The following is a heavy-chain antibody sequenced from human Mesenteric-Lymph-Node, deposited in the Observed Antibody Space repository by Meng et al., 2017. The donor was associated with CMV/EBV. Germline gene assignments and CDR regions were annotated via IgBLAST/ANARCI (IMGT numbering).Heavy chain of an antibody. D-gene: IGHD3-3*01. CDR2: IYPGDSDP. CDR1: GYSFTNYW. J-gene: IGHJ3*02. V-gene: IGHV5-51*01. CDR3: ARLLNYDFWTGYLNAFDI. Sequence: GESLKISCKGSGYSFTNYWIGWVRQMPGKGLEWMGIIYPGDSDPKYSPSFQGQVTISADKSISTAYLQWGSLKASDTAMYYCARLLNYDFWTGYLNAFDIWGQGTMVTVSS.